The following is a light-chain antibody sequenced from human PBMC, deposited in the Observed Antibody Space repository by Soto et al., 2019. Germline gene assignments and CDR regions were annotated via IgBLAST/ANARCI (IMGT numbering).Light chain of an antibody. CDR2: DAS. CDR1: QSVSSY. V-gene: IGKV3-11*01. CDR3: QQRSNWPWT. Sequence: EIVLTQSPATLSLSPGERATLSCRASQSVSSYLARYQQKPGQAPRLLMYDASNRATGIPARFSGSGSGTDFTLTISSLETEDFAVYYCQQRSNWPWTFGQGTKVEIK. J-gene: IGKJ1*01.